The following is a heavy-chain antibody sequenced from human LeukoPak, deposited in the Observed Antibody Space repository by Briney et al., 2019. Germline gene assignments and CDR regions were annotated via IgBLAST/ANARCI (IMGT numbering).Heavy chain of an antibody. Sequence: GGSLRLSCAASGFIFTDYGFHWVRQAPGKGLEWVAAIWSDATNMYYANSVKGRFFIQRDDYQNTVYLEMSSLRAEDTAIYYCAKDAQRGFDYTNSFQYWGQGSLVTVSS. CDR2: IWSDATNM. CDR3: AKDAQRGFDYTNSFQY. D-gene: IGHD4-11*01. J-gene: IGHJ4*02. V-gene: IGHV3-33*06. CDR1: GFIFTDYG.